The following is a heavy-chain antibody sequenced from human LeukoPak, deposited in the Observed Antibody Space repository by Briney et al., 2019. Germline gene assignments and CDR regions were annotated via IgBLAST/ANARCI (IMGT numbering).Heavy chain of an antibody. Sequence: GGSLRLSCAASGFTFSSYWMSWVRQAPGKGLEWVANIKQDGSEKYYVDSVKGRFTISRGNAKNSLYLQMNSLRAEDTAVYYCARDDYCSGGSCYSNYYYGMDVWGQGTTVTVSS. CDR1: GFTFSSYW. CDR3: ARDDYCSGGSCYSNYYYGMDV. CDR2: IKQDGSEK. V-gene: IGHV3-7*01. D-gene: IGHD2-15*01. J-gene: IGHJ6*02.